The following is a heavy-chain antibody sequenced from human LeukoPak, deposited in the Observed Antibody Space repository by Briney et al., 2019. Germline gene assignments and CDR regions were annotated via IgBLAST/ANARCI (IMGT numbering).Heavy chain of an antibody. J-gene: IGHJ4*02. CDR1: GYTFTSYD. CDR3: ARGIAPNYYGSDNDY. CDR2: MNPNSGNT. Sequence: ASVKVSCKASGYTFTSYDINWVRQATGQGLEWMGRMNPNSGNTGYAQKFQGRVTMTRNTSISTAYMELSSLRSEDTAVYYCARGIAPNYYGSDNDYWGQGTLVTVSS. D-gene: IGHD3-10*01. V-gene: IGHV1-8*01.